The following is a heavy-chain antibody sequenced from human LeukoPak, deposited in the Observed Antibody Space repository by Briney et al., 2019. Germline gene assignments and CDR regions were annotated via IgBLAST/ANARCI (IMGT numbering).Heavy chain of an antibody. D-gene: IGHD3-10*01. V-gene: IGHV3-48*03. CDR1: GFTFSSYE. CDR3: ARERGRGLWFGEPKYGMDV. Sequence: GGSLRLSCAASGFTFSSYEMKWVRQAPGKGLEWVSYISSSGSTIYYADSVKGRFTISRDNAKNSLYLQMNGLRAEDTAVYYCARERGRGLWFGEPKYGMDVWGQGTTVTVSS. CDR2: ISSSGSTI. J-gene: IGHJ6*02.